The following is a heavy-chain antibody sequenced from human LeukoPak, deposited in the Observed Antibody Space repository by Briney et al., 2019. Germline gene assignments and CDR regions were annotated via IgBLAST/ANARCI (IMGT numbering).Heavy chain of an antibody. Sequence: PSETLSLTCTVSGDSISSGGYYWSWIRQPPGKGLEWIGYIYHTGSTYYNPSLKSRVTISVDRSKNQFSLRLSSVTAADTAVYYCARGRSGGRIDAFNIWGQGTLVTVSS. D-gene: IGHD2-15*01. V-gene: IGHV4-30-2*01. CDR3: ARGRSGGRIDAFNI. CDR1: GDSISSGGYY. J-gene: IGHJ3*02. CDR2: IYHTGST.